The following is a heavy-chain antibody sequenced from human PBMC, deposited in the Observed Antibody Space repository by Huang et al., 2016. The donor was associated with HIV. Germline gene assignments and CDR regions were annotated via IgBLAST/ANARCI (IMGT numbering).Heavy chain of an antibody. Sequence: QVQLQESGPGLVKPSQTLSLICSVSGGSITSSMTYYWTWVRQPAGQGLEYVGLIYATGTTYYNPSLKTRVSISLDTSKNQFSLRLTSMTAADTAVYYCARATYRDFEYSFDFWGQGILVTVSS. J-gene: IGHJ4*02. CDR1: GGSITSSMTYY. D-gene: IGHD2-21*01. CDR3: ARATYRDFEYSFDF. CDR2: IYATGTT. V-gene: IGHV4-61*09.